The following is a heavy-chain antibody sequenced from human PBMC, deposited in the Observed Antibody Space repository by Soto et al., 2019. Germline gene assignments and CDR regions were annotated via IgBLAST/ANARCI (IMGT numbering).Heavy chain of an antibody. CDR3: ARGGITHPNFEDAFDI. CDR2: ISAYNGNT. D-gene: IGHD1-26*01. CDR1: GYTFTSYG. V-gene: IGHV1-18*01. J-gene: IGHJ3*02. Sequence: ASVKVSCKASGYTFTSYGISWVRQAPGQGLEWMGWISAYNGNTNYAQKLQGRVTMTTDTSTSTAYMELRSLRSDDTAVYYCARGGITHPNFEDAFDIWGQGTMVTVSS.